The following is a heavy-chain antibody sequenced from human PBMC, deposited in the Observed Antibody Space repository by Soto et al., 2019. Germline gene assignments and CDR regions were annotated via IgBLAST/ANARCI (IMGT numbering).Heavy chain of an antibody. J-gene: IGHJ4*02. V-gene: IGHV3-30*18. CDR3: AKGSFGFDY. Sequence: GGSLRLSCAASGFTFSSYGMHWVRQAPGKGLEWVAVISYDGSNEYYADSVKGRFTISRDNSKNTLYLQMNSLRAEDTAIYYCAKGSFGFDYWGQGTLVTVSS. D-gene: IGHD3-10*01. CDR1: GFTFSSYG. CDR2: ISYDGSNE.